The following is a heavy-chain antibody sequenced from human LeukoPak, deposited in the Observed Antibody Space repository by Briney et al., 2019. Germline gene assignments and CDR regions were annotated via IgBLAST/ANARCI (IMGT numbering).Heavy chain of an antibody. CDR3: AKDSGSGSYYPTNWFDP. CDR2: ISWDGDNI. D-gene: IGHD3-10*01. J-gene: IGHJ5*02. Sequence: GGSLRLSCAASGFTFDDYAMHWVRQAPGKGLEWVSLISWDGDNIYYADSVKGRFTISRDNSNNSLYLQMNSLRAEDTALYYCAKDSGSGSYYPTNWFDPWGQGTLVTVSS. V-gene: IGHV3-43D*03. CDR1: GFTFDDYA.